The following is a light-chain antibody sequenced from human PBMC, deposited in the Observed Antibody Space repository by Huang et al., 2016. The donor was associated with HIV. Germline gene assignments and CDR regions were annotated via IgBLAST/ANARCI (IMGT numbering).Light chain of an antibody. CDR3: LQDHNYPRT. V-gene: IGKV1-6*01. CDR1: QGITDE. CDR2: GAS. Sequence: AIQMTQSPSSLSASVGDRVTITCRASQGITDELAWYQQKPVKDPKLRISGASTLRSGVPSRFSGSGSGTEFTLTISSLQPEDYATYYCLQDHNYPRTFGQGTKVEI. J-gene: IGKJ1*01.